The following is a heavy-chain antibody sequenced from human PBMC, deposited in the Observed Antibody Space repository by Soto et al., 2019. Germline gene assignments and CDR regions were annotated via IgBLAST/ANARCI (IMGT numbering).Heavy chain of an antibody. CDR3: ARDSSSSGYYYGMDV. CDR1: NETLTTYG. J-gene: IGHJ6*02. V-gene: IGHV1-18*01. CDR2: VSGYSGHS. Sequence: QVHLVQSGAEVKKPGASVKVSCKASNETLTTYGISWVRQAPGQGLERMGWVSGYSGHSSSAQEFQDRVIMTTDTATNTVYMELRSLTSDDSAVYFCARDSSSSGYYYGMDVWGQGTTVTVSS. D-gene: IGHD6-6*01.